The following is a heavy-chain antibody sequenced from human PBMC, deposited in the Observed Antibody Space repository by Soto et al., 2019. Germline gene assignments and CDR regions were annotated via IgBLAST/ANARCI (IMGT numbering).Heavy chain of an antibody. CDR3: ARPKTKVYSAFDT. Sequence: EVQLVESGEGLVQPGGSLRLSCAASGFTFTSHWLHWVRQAPGEGLVWVSRMSPDGSDTKFADSVKGRFTISRDNAKSTLYLDMNSLRAEDTGVYYCARPKTKVYSAFDTWGQGTMVTVSS. CDR2: MSPDGSDT. V-gene: IGHV3-74*03. D-gene: IGHD6-6*01. J-gene: IGHJ3*02. CDR1: GFTFTSHW.